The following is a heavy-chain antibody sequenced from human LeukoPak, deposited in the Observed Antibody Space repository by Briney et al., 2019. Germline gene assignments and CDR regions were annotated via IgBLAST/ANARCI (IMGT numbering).Heavy chain of an antibody. Sequence: SQILSLTCTVSGGSISSGGYYWSWIRQHPGKGLEWIGYIYYSGSTYYNPSLKSRVTVSVDTSKNQFSLKLSSVTAADTAVYYCARARYCSSTSCYGRFDPWGQGTLVTVSS. D-gene: IGHD2-2*01. CDR2: IYYSGST. V-gene: IGHV4-31*03. CDR3: ARARYCSSTSCYGRFDP. CDR1: GGSISSGGYY. J-gene: IGHJ5*02.